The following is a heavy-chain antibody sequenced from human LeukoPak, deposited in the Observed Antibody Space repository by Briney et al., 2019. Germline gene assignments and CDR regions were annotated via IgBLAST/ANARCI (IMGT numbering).Heavy chain of an antibody. CDR3: VRSLDY. CDR2: ITGSGGFT. V-gene: IGHV3-23*01. Sequence: GGSLRLSCAASGFPFSTYAMNWVRQAPGKGLEWVSVITGSGGFTQYADSVKGRYTISRDNSKNTVYLQMNSLRVEDTALYYCVRSLDYWGQGTLVTVSS. J-gene: IGHJ4*02. CDR1: GFPFSTYA.